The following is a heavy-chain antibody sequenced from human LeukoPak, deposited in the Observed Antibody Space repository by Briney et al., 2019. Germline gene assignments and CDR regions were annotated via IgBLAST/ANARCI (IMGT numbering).Heavy chain of an antibody. CDR2: ISSSGSTI. Sequence: GGSLRLSCAASGFTFSDYYMSWIRQAPGKGLEWVSYISSSGSTIYYADSVKGRFTISRDNAKNSLYLQMNSLRAEDTAVYCCARGRPVYYGSGSSQEKGFDPWGQGTLVTISS. D-gene: IGHD3-10*01. J-gene: IGHJ5*02. V-gene: IGHV3-11*01. CDR3: ARGRPVYYGSGSSQEKGFDP. CDR1: GFTFSDYY.